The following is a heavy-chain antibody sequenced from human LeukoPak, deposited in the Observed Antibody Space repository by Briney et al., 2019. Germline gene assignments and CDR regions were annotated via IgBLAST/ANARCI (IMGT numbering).Heavy chain of an antibody. Sequence: ASVKVSCKASGSTFTGYYMHWVRQAPGQGLEWMGWINPNSGGTNYAQKFQGRVTMTRDTSISTAYMELSRLRSDDTAVYYCARGLTTSYYYYYMDVWGKGTTVTVSS. CDR1: GSTFTGYY. D-gene: IGHD4-11*01. CDR3: ARGLTTSYYYYYMDV. J-gene: IGHJ6*03. CDR2: INPNSGGT. V-gene: IGHV1-2*02.